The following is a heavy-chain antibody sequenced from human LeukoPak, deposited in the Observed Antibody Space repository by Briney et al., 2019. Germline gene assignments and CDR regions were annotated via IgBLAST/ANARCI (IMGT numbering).Heavy chain of an antibody. CDR1: GFTFNTYA. D-gene: IGHD2-21*02. CDR3: ARGKGIYCGGACSALDY. CDR2: ISTDGAST. V-gene: IGHV3-64*01. Sequence: PGGSLRLSCAASGFTFNTYAMHWVRQAPGKGLEYDSAISTDGASTYYANSVKDRFSISRDNSKNTLYLQMGSLRAEDMAVYYCARGKGIYCGGACSALDYRGQGTLVTVSS. J-gene: IGHJ4*02.